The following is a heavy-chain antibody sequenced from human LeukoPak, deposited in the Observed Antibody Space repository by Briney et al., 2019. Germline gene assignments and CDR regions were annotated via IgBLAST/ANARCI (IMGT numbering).Heavy chain of an antibody. J-gene: IGHJ3*02. Sequence: SETLSLTCTVSGGSISSRTYYWGWIRQPPGKGLEWIGSIYYTGSTFYTPSLKSRVTISVDTSKNQFSMKLSSVTAADAAVYFCAREWTTGGAFDIWGQGTMVTVSS. V-gene: IGHV4-39*07. CDR3: AREWTTGGAFDI. CDR1: GGSISSRTYY. D-gene: IGHD7-27*01. CDR2: IYYTGST.